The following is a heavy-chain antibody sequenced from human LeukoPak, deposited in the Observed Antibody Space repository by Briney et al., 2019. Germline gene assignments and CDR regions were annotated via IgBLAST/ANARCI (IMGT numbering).Heavy chain of an antibody. J-gene: IGHJ4*02. Sequence: GGSLRLSCTVSGFTVSSNSMSWVRQAPGKGLEWVSFIYSDNTHYSDSVKGRFTISRDNSKNTLYLQMNSLRAEDTAVYYCAKDSRTGTTGRKFDYWGQGTLVTVSS. CDR1: GFTVSSNS. CDR2: IYSDNT. CDR3: AKDSRTGTTGRKFDY. D-gene: IGHD1-1*01. V-gene: IGHV3-53*01.